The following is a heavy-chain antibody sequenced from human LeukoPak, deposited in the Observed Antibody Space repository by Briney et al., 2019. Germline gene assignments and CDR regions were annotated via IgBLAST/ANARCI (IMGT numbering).Heavy chain of an antibody. CDR1: GFAFSSYA. D-gene: IGHD6-19*01. CDR2: ISGSGDST. J-gene: IGHJ4*02. CDR3: AKEASNGLNDY. Sequence: GGSLRLSCAASGFAFSSYAMTRVRQAPGKGLEWVSGISGSGDSTYYADSVKGRFTISRDNSKNTMYLQMNSLRAEDTAVYYCAKEASNGLNDYWGQGTLVTVSS. V-gene: IGHV3-23*01.